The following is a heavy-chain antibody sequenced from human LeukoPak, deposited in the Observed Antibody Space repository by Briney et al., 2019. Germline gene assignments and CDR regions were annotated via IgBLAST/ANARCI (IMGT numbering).Heavy chain of an antibody. Sequence: SETLSLTCTVSGGSISSGGYYWSWIRQHPGKGLEWIGYIYYSGSTYYNPSLKSRVTISVDTSKNQFSLKLSSVTAADTAVYYCARVLRVNDFWSGYFFDYWGQGTLVTVSS. D-gene: IGHD3-3*01. CDR3: ARVLRVNDFWSGYFFDY. V-gene: IGHV4-31*03. CDR1: GGSISSGGYY. CDR2: IYYSGST. J-gene: IGHJ4*02.